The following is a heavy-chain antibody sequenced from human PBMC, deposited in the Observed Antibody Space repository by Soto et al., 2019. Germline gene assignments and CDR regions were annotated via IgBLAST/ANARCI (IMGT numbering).Heavy chain of an antibody. CDR2: NIPIFGTA. CDR3: ARGALAVARTQLPY. V-gene: IGHV1-69*12. J-gene: IGHJ4*02. CDR1: GGTFSSYA. Sequence: QVQLVQSGAEVKKPGSSVKVSCKASGGTFSSYAISWVRQAPGQGLEWMGGNIPIFGTANYAQKFQGSVTITADESTSTAYLELSSLSSEDTAVYYCARGALAVARTQLPYWGQGTLVTVSS. D-gene: IGHD6-19*01.